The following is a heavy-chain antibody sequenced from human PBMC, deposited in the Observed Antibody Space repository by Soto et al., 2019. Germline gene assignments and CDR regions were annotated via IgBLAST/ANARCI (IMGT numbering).Heavy chain of an antibody. Sequence: GESLKISCKGSGYSFTSYWIGWVRQMPGKGLEWMGMIYPTNSDIRYSPSFQGQVTISADKSITTAYLQWSSLKASDTAMYYCARRNYYGVDVWGQGTTVAVSS. CDR1: GYSFTSYW. V-gene: IGHV5-51*01. CDR3: ARRNYYGVDV. J-gene: IGHJ6*02. CDR2: IYPTNSDI.